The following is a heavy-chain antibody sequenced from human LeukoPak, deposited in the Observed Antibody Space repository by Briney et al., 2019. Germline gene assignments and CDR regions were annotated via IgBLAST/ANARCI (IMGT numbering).Heavy chain of an antibody. J-gene: IGHJ4*02. CDR3: ARGARRFGESYPYY. CDR2: INPNSGGT. D-gene: IGHD3-10*01. Sequence: ASVKVSCKASGYTFTGYYMHWLRQAPGPGLEWMGWINPNSGGTNYAQKFQGWVTMTRDTSISTAYMELSRLRSDDTAVYYCARGARRFGESYPYYWGQGNLVTVSS. V-gene: IGHV1-2*04. CDR1: GYTFTGYY.